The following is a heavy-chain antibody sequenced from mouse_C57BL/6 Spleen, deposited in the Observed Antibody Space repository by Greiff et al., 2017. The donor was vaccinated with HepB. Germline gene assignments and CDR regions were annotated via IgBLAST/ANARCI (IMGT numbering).Heavy chain of an antibody. Sequence: EVQLQQSGAELVRPGASVTLSCTASGFNIKDDYMHWVKQRPEQGLEWIGWIDPENGDTEYASKFQGKATITADTSSNTAYLQLSSLTSEDTAVYYCTTRFYYGNRAWFAYWGQGTLVTVSA. CDR3: TTRFYYGNRAWFAY. CDR2: IDPENGDT. D-gene: IGHD2-1*01. CDR1: GFNIKDDY. J-gene: IGHJ3*01. V-gene: IGHV14-4*01.